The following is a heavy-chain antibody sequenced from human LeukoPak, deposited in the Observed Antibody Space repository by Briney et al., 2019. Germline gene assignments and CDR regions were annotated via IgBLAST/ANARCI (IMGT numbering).Heavy chain of an antibody. CDR2: IDGSDGAS. Sequence: GGSLRLSCAASGYRFSSYVMSCVRQAPGKGLEYVSSIDGSDGASYYADSVKGRFTISRDNSKNTLFLQMDSLRVEDTAVYYCARVDSGNYDYWGQGTLLTVSS. D-gene: IGHD1-26*01. CDR3: ARVDSGNYDY. CDR1: GYRFSSYV. J-gene: IGHJ4*02. V-gene: IGHV3-23*01.